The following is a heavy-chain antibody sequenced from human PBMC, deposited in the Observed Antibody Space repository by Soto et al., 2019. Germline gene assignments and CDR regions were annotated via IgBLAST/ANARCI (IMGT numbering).Heavy chain of an antibody. Sequence: EVQLVESGGGLGKPGGSLRVSCAASGFTFSNYSMNWVRQAPGKGLEWVSSISSTSKYIYYADSVKGRFTISRDNAKKSLYLQMTSLRVEDTAVYYCARGLSSGWFDYWGHGILVTVSA. D-gene: IGHD6-19*01. J-gene: IGHJ5*01. CDR2: ISSTSKYI. CDR3: ARGLSSGWFDY. CDR1: GFTFSNYS. V-gene: IGHV3-21*01.